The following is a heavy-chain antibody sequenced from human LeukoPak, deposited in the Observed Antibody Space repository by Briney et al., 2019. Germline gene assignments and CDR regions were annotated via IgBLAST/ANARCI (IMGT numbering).Heavy chain of an antibody. Sequence: ASVKVSCKASGYTFTSYGISWVRQAPGQGLEWMGWISAYNGNTNYAQKLQGRVTMTTDTSTSTAYMELRSLRSDDTAAYYCARGPYDSSGYYWFDPWGQGTLVTVSS. CDR2: ISAYNGNT. J-gene: IGHJ5*02. D-gene: IGHD3-22*01. CDR1: GYTFTSYG. V-gene: IGHV1-18*01. CDR3: ARGPYDSSGYYWFDP.